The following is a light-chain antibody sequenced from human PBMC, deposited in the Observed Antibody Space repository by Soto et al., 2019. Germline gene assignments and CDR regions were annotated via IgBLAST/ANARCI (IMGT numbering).Light chain of an antibody. Sequence: EIVMTQSPATLSVSPGETATLSCRASQSVGSAVAWYQHKPGQAPRLLIVAASIRATGGPGRFSGGGSGTEFTLTVSSQQSEEFAVYYCQQYKNWPPLTFGGGTTVEIK. CDR2: AAS. V-gene: IGKV3-15*01. J-gene: IGKJ4*01. CDR1: QSVGSA. CDR3: QQYKNWPPLT.